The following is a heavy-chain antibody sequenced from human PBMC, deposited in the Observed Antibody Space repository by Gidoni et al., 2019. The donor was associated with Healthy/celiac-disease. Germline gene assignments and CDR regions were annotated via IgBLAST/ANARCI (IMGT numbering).Heavy chain of an antibody. CDR2: IYSGGST. J-gene: IGHJ3*02. V-gene: IGHV3-53*01. D-gene: IGHD6-19*01. CDR3: ARDGTGSGWIRAFDI. Sequence: EVQLVESGGGLIQPGGSLRLSCAASGFTVSSNYMSWVRQAPGKGLEWVSVIYSGGSTYYADSVKGRFTISRDNSKNTLYLQMNSLRAEDTAVYYCARDGTGSGWIRAFDIWGQGTMVTVSS. CDR1: GFTVSSNY.